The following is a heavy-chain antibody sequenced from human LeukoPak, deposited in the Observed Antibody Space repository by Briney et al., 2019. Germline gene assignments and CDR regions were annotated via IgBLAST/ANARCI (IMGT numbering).Heavy chain of an antibody. Sequence: GGSLRLSCAASGFNFGHYAMQWVRQAPGKGLEWVSLISWDASGTYYADSVKGRFTVSRDDSKNSLSLQMNSLRPEDTALYYCAKERRGYYMDVWGKGTTVTVSS. D-gene: IGHD3-10*01. CDR3: AKERRGYYMDV. J-gene: IGHJ6*03. CDR1: GFNFGHYA. V-gene: IGHV3-43D*03. CDR2: ISWDASGT.